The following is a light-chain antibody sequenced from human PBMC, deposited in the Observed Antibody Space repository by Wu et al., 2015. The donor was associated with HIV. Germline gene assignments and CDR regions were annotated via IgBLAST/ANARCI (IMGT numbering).Light chain of an antibody. CDR3: QQYNNWRWT. Sequence: EIVMTQSPATLSVSPGERATLSCRASQSVSSNLAWYQQKPGQAPKLLIYGASTRATVIPARFGGSGSGTEFTLTISSMQSEGFAVYYCQQYNNWRWTFGQGTKVEIK. V-gene: IGKV3-15*01. CDR2: GAS. CDR1: QSVSSN. J-gene: IGKJ1*01.